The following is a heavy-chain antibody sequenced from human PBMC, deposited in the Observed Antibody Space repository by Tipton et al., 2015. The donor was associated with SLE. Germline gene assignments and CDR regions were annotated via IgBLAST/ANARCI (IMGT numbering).Heavy chain of an antibody. CDR3: ASAAWDYDSSGSGAFVI. CDR1: GGSISSHY. V-gene: IGHV4-59*11. J-gene: IGHJ3*02. Sequence: TLSLTCTVSGGSISSHYWSWIRQPPGKGLEWIGYIYYSGSTNYNPSLKSRVTISVDTSKNQFSLKLSSVTAADTAVYYCASAAWDYDSSGSGAFVIWGQGTMVTVSS. D-gene: IGHD3-22*01. CDR2: IYYSGST.